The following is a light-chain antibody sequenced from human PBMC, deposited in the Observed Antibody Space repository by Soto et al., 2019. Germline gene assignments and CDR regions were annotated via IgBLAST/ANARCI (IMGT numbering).Light chain of an antibody. CDR3: CSSAPESTYV. V-gene: IGLV2-23*01. CDR1: SNDVGAYDS. Sequence: QSVLAQPASVSESPGQSITISCTVTSNDVGAYDSVSWYQQHPHKAPQVIIYRGTQRPSGASNRFSASTSGNAASLTISGLQADDEADYFCCSSAPESTYVCGTGTKVTVL. J-gene: IGLJ1*01. CDR2: RGT.